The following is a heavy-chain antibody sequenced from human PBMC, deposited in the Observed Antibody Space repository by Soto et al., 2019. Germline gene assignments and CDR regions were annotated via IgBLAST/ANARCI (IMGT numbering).Heavy chain of an antibody. CDR2: INHSGST. V-gene: IGHV4-34*01. Sequence: SETLSLTCAVYGGSFSGYYWSWIRQPPGKGLEWIGEINHSGSTNYNPSLKSRVTISVDTSKNLFSLKLSSVTAADTAVYYCARDRRITIFGVVSGYWFDPWGQGTLVTVSS. CDR1: GGSFSGYY. D-gene: IGHD3-3*01. CDR3: ARDRRITIFGVVSGYWFDP. J-gene: IGHJ5*02.